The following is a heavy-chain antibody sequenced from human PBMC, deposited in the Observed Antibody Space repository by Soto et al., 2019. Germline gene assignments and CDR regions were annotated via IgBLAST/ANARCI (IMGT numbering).Heavy chain of an antibody. CDR2: IDQDGREK. V-gene: IGHV3-7*01. CDR3: ASRRGAY. CDR1: GFTFRSYW. J-gene: IGHJ4*02. Sequence: VGSLRLSCAASGFTFRSYWMSWVRQTPGKGLECVANIDQDGREKDYVDSVRGRFTISRDNAKNSLYLQMNSLRAEDTAVYYCASRRGAYWGQGTLVTVSS. D-gene: IGHD3-10*01.